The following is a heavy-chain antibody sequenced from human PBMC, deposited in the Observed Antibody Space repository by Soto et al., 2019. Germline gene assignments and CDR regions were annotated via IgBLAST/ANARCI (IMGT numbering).Heavy chain of an antibody. Sequence: EVQLVESGGGLVQPGGSLRLSCAASGFTVSSNYMSWVRQAPGKGLEWVSVIYSGGSTYYADSVKGRFTISRDNSKNTLYLQMNSLRAEDTAVYYCARWGRQDGSGSYSKAFDIWGQGTMVTVSS. D-gene: IGHD3-10*01. V-gene: IGHV3-66*01. CDR2: IYSGGST. CDR3: ARWGRQDGSGSYSKAFDI. CDR1: GFTVSSNY. J-gene: IGHJ3*02.